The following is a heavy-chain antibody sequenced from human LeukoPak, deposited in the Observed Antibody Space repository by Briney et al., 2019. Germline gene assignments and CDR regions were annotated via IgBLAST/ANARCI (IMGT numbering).Heavy chain of an antibody. CDR2: IKQDGSEK. J-gene: IGHJ4*02. V-gene: IGHV3-7*01. CDR3: ARGGYSGYDTFDY. CDR1: GFTFSSYW. D-gene: IGHD5-12*01. Sequence: PGGSLRLSCAASGFTFSSYWMSWVRQAPGKGLEWVANIKQDGSEKYYVGSVKGRFTISRDNAKNSLYLQMNSLRAEDTAVYYCARGGYSGYDTFDYWGQGTLVTVSS.